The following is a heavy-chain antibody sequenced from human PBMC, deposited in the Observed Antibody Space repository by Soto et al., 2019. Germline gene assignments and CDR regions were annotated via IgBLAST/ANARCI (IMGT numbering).Heavy chain of an antibody. Sequence: SVKVSCKASGGTFSSYAISWVRQAPGQGLEWMGGIIPIFGTANYAQKFQGRVTITADESTSTAYMELSSLRSEDTAVYYCARXVXSGYYSFXXXXVXGQGTTVTSP. CDR2: IIPIFGTA. V-gene: IGHV1-69*13. J-gene: IGHJ6*02. CDR1: GGTFSSYA. D-gene: IGHD3-22*01. CDR3: ARXVXSGYYSFXXXXV.